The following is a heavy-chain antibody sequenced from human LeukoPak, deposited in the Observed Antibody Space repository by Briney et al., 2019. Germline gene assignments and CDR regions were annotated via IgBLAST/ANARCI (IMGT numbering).Heavy chain of an antibody. Sequence: SETLSLTCTVSGGSISSGGYYWSWIRQHPGKGLEWIGYIYYSGSTYYNPSPKSRVTISVDTSKNQFSLKLSSVTAADTAVYYCARSGHYYYDSSGYYYPYNWFDPWGQGTLVTVSS. J-gene: IGHJ5*02. CDR1: GGSISSGGYY. D-gene: IGHD3-22*01. CDR3: ARSGHYYYDSSGYYYPYNWFDP. V-gene: IGHV4-31*03. CDR2: IYYSGST.